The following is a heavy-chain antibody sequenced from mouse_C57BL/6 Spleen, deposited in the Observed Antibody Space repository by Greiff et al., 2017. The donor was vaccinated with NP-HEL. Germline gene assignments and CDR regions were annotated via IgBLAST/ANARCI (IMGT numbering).Heavy chain of an antibody. D-gene: IGHD1-1*01. CDR1: GFTFSDYY. V-gene: IGHV5-12*01. J-gene: IGHJ4*01. CDR3: ARRPLPTGVAEAMDY. CDR2: ISNGGGST. Sequence: EVKLVESGGGLVQPGGSLKLSCAASGFTFSDYYMYWVRQTPEKRLEWVAYISNGGGSTYYPDTVKGRFTISRDNAKNTLNLQMSRLKSEDTAMYYGARRPLPTGVAEAMDYWGQGTSVTVSS.